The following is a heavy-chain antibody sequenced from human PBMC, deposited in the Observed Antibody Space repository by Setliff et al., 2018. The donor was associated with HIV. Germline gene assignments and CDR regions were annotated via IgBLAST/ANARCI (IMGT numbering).Heavy chain of an antibody. J-gene: IGHJ4*01. Sequence: ASVKVSCKASGYTFTSYGISWVRQAAGHGLEWMGWMTPYSGNTGYAQKFQGRVSMTRNTSISTAYMELSSLRSEDTAVYYCARVGSYRTQFDYWGQGTLVTVSS. CDR1: GYTFTSYG. D-gene: IGHD3-16*02. CDR2: MTPYSGNT. CDR3: ARVGSYRTQFDY. V-gene: IGHV1-8*02.